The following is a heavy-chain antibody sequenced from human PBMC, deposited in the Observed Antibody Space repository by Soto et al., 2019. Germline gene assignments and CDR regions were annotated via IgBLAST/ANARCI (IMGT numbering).Heavy chain of an antibody. CDR1: GFTFSSYG. J-gene: IGHJ4*02. CDR3: AREYGDGYNHFDY. Sequence: GGSLRLSCAASGFTFSSYGMHWVRQAPGKGLEWVAVIWYDGSNKYYADSVKGRFTISRDNSKNTLYLQMNSLRAEDTVVYYCAREYGDGYNHFDYWGQGTLVTVSS. D-gene: IGHD5-12*01. CDR2: IWYDGSNK. V-gene: IGHV3-33*01.